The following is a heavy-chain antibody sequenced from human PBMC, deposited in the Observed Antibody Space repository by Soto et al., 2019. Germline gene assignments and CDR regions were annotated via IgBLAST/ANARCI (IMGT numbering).Heavy chain of an antibody. CDR2: IYYSRST. CDR1: GGSISISSYY. Sequence: PSETLSLTCTVSGGSISISSYYWGWIRQPPGKGLEWIGSIYYSRSTNYNPSLKSRATISVDTSKNQFSLRLRSVTAADTAVYYCAKAYTYGLSYFDSWGQGTLVTVSS. CDR3: AKAYTYGLSYFDS. J-gene: IGHJ4*02. D-gene: IGHD5-18*01. V-gene: IGHV4-39*07.